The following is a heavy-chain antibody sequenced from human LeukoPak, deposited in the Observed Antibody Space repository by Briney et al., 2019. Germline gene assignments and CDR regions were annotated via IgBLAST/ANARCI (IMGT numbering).Heavy chain of an antibody. V-gene: IGHV3-48*04. CDR3: ARDSSWAFDY. CDR1: GFTVSSNY. Sequence: GGSLRLSCAASGFTVSSNYMSWVRQAPGRGLECVSYISSSTSTIYYADSVRGRFTISRDNAKNSLYLQMDSLRVEDTAVYYCARDSSWAFDYWGQGIVVTVSS. J-gene: IGHJ4*02. CDR2: ISSSTSTI. D-gene: IGHD7-27*01.